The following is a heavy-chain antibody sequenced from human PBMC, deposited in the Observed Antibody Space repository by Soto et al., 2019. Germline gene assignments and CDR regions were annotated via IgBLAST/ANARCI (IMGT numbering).Heavy chain of an antibody. Sequence: SETLSLTCSVSGGSISSSRYDWTWIRQPPGKGLEWINSGTIYFNPSLRSRVTISVDTSKNQLSLRLSSVTAADTAVYYCAAYGGDTGRFDYWGQGNLVTVSS. V-gene: IGHV4-39*01. CDR1: GGSISSSRYD. J-gene: IGHJ4*02. D-gene: IGHD4-17*01. CDR2: SGTI. CDR3: AAYGGDTGRFDY.